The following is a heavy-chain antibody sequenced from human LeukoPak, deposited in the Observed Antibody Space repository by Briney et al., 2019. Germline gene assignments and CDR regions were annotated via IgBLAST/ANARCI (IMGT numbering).Heavy chain of an antibody. J-gene: IGHJ5*02. V-gene: IGHV4-39*07. Sequence: SETLSLTCTVSGGSISSSSYYWGWIRQPPGKGLEWIGRIHYSGSTNYNPSLKSRVTISVDTSKNQFSLKLSSVTAADTAVYYCARYGSGSYYKVGDWFDPWGQGTLVTVSS. D-gene: IGHD3-10*01. CDR2: IHYSGST. CDR1: GGSISSSSYY. CDR3: ARYGSGSYYKVGDWFDP.